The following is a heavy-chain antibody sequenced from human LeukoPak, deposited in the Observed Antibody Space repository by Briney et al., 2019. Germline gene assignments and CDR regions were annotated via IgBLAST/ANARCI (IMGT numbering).Heavy chain of an antibody. CDR3: ARRTYYGSGGFDP. V-gene: IGHV4-4*09. D-gene: IGHD3-10*01. CDR2: IYTSGST. Sequence: SETLSLTCTVSGGSISSYYWSWIRQPPGKGLEWIGYIYTSGSTNYNPSLKRRVTISVDTSKNQFSLNLRSVTAADTAVYYCARRTYYGSGGFDPWGQGTLVTVSS. J-gene: IGHJ5*02. CDR1: GGSISSYY.